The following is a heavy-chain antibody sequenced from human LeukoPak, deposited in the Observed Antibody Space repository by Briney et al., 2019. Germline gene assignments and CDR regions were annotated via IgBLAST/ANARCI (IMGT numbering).Heavy chain of an antibody. V-gene: IGHV3-23*01. J-gene: IGHJ3*02. Sequence: GGSLRLSCAASGFTFSNAWMSWVRQAPGKGLEWVSAITDSGGATYYADSVKGRFTISRDNSKNTLYLQMNSLRGDDTAIYYCAKAYTRSWYAAFDIWGQGTMVTISS. D-gene: IGHD6-13*01. CDR3: AKAYTRSWYAAFDI. CDR1: GFTFSNAW. CDR2: ITDSGGAT.